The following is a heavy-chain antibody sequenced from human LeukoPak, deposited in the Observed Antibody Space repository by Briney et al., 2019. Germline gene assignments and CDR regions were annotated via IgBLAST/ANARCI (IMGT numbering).Heavy chain of an antibody. Sequence: ASVKVSCKASGYTFTGYYMHWVRQAPGQGLEWMGWINPNSGGTNYAQKFQGRVTITADKSTSTAYMELSSLRSEDTAVYYCARDTAVGAQAYYFDYWGQGTLVTVSS. J-gene: IGHJ4*02. CDR1: GYTFTGYY. CDR3: ARDTAVGAQAYYFDY. D-gene: IGHD1-26*01. CDR2: INPNSGGT. V-gene: IGHV1-2*02.